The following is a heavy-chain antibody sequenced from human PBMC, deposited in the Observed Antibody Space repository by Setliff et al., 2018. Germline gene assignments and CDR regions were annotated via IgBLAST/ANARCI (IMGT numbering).Heavy chain of an antibody. D-gene: IGHD2-15*01. Sequence: GESLKISCAASGFTFSSYRMHWVRQAPGKGLEWVAVIWDDGGNKYHADSVKGRFTISRGNSKNTLYLQMNSLRPEDTAVYYCARACSGSGCYAGLESWGQGTPVTVSS. J-gene: IGHJ4*02. CDR2: IWDDGGNK. CDR1: GFTFSSYR. CDR3: ARACSGSGCYAGLES. V-gene: IGHV3-33*08.